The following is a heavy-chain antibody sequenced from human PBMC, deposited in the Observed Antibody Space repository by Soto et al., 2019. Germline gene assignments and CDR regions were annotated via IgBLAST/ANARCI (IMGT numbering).Heavy chain of an antibody. CDR2: IYWHDDK. CDR3: AHRGGAAVGLYYFDY. Sequence: QITLKESGPTLVKPTQTLTLTCTFSGFSLSTTGVGVGWIRQPPGKALEWLALIYWHDDKRYSPSLKSRLTITKDPSQNPVGLKMAHMEPVDTATYYCAHRGGAAVGLYYFDYWGQGTLVTVSS. V-gene: IGHV2-5*01. J-gene: IGHJ4*02. D-gene: IGHD6-13*01. CDR1: GFSLSTTGVG.